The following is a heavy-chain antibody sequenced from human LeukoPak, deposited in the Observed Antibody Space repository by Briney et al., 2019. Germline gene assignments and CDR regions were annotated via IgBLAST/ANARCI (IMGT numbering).Heavy chain of an antibody. CDR3: ARLRRQLVPEDPFRY. CDR1: GYSFTSYW. CDR2: IYPGDSDT. V-gene: IGHV5-51*01. D-gene: IGHD6-6*01. J-gene: IGHJ4*02. Sequence: GESLKISCKGSGYSFTSYWIAWVRQMLGQGLEWMGIIYPGDSDTRYSPSFQGQVTISADKSINTAYLQWSSLKASDTAIYYCARLRRQLVPEDPFRYWGQGTLVTVSS.